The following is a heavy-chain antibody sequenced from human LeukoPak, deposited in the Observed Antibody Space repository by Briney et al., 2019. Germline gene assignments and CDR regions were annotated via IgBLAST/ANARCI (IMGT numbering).Heavy chain of an antibody. CDR2: ISSSSSTI. CDR1: GGSISSYY. V-gene: IGHV3-48*01. J-gene: IGHJ4*02. CDR3: ARGPYYDFWSGYSDY. Sequence: ETLSLTCTVSGGSISSYYWSWIRQPPGKGLEWVSYISSSSSTIYYADSVKGRFTISRDNAKNSLYLQMNSLRAEDTAVYYCARGPYYDFWSGYSDYWGQGTLVTVSS. D-gene: IGHD3-3*01.